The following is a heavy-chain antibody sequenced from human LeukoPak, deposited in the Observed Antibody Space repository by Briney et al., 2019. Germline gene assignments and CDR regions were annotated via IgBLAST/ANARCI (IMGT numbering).Heavy chain of an antibody. CDR1: GVSISSSKW. J-gene: IGHJ4*02. CDR3: ARHISIPGYSYGPFDY. D-gene: IGHD5-18*01. V-gene: IGHV4-4*02. Sequence: PSETLSPTCAVSGVSISSSKWWSWVRQPPGKGLEWIGEIYHSGTTNYNPSLKSRVTISVDKSKNQFSLKLSSVTAADTAVYYCARHISIPGYSYGPFDYWGQGTLVTVSS. CDR2: IYHSGTT.